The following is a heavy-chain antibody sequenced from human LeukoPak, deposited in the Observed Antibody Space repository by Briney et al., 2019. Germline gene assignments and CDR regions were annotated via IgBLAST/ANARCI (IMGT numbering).Heavy chain of an antibody. Sequence: SEILSLTCTVSGGSISSGTYYWTWIRQPAGKGLEWIGRIYTTGSTNYNPSLKSRVTMSTDTSKNQFSLKLSSVTAADTAVYYCARVTTGGYYNCWGQGTLVTVSS. CDR1: GGSISSGTYY. CDR2: IYTTGST. CDR3: ARVTTGGYYNC. D-gene: IGHD3-22*01. J-gene: IGHJ4*02. V-gene: IGHV4-61*02.